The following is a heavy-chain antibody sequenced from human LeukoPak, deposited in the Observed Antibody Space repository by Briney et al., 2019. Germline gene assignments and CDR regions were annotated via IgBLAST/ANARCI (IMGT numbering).Heavy chain of an antibody. CDR2: IYPGDSDT. D-gene: IGHD3-10*01. J-gene: IGHJ4*02. CDR1: GYSFRNQW. Sequence: GESLKISCKASGYSFRNQWIGWVRQMPGKGLEWMGIIYPGDSDTRYSPSFQGQVTISADKSISTAYLQWSSLKASDTAMYYCARYYYGSGSSLFTFDYWGQGTLVTVSS. V-gene: IGHV5-51*01. CDR3: ARYYYGSGSSLFTFDY.